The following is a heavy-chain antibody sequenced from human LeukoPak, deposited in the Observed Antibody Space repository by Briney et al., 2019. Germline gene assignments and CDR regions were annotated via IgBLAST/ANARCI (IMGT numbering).Heavy chain of an antibody. D-gene: IGHD1-26*01. CDR2: INSDGSST. CDR3: AGEGGELRAPFDY. J-gene: IGHJ4*02. V-gene: IGHV3-74*01. Sequence: PGGPLRLSCAASGFTFSSYWMHWVRQAPGRGLVWVSRINSDGSSTSYADSVKGRFTISRDNAKNTLYLQMNSLRAEDTAVYYCAGEGGELRAPFDYWGQGTLVTVSS. CDR1: GFTFSSYW.